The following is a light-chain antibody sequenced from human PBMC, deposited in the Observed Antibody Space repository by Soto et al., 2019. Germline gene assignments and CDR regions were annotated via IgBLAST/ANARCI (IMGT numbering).Light chain of an antibody. CDR3: QQANSFPWT. J-gene: IGKJ1*01. Sequence: DIQMTQSPSSVSASVGDRVTITCRASQGISSWLAWYQHKPGKAPKLLLYVASSLQSGVPSRFSGSGSGTDFPLTISSLQPEDFANYYCQQANSFPWTFGQGTKVEIK. CDR1: QGISSW. V-gene: IGKV1-12*01. CDR2: VAS.